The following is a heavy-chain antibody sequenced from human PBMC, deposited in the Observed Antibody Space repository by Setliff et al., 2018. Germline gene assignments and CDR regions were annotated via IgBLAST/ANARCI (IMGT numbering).Heavy chain of an antibody. D-gene: IGHD3-3*01. CDR2: IYTSGSA. V-gene: IGHV4-4*07. J-gene: IGHJ4*02. CDR1: GGSINSYY. Sequence: ASETLSLTCTVSGGSINSYYWSWIRQPAGKGLEWIGRIYTSGSANYNPSLKSRVAMSVDTSKNQFSLKLGSVTAADTAVYYCARDGGTKSMNYWGQGTLVTVS. CDR3: ARDGGTKSMNY.